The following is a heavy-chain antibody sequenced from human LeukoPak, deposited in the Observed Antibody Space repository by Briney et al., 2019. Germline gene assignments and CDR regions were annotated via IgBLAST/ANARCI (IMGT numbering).Heavy chain of an antibody. J-gene: IGHJ4*02. CDR3: TRDEGSEGGTFDY. CDR1: GFTFGDYA. CDR2: IRSKAYGGTT. D-gene: IGHD1-1*01. Sequence: GGSLRLSCTASGFTFGDYAMSWVRQAPGKGLEWVGFIRSKAYGGTTEYAASVKGRFTISRDDSKSIAYLQMNSLKTEDTAVYYCTRDEGSEGGTFDYWGQGTLVTVSS. V-gene: IGHV3-49*04.